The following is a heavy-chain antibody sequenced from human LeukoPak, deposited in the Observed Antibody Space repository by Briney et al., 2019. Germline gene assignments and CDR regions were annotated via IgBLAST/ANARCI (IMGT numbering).Heavy chain of an antibody. Sequence: GGSLRLSCAASGFSFSSYEMNWVRQAPGKGLEWVSYIGSSGSTVYYADSVKGRFTISRDNAKNSLYLQMNSLRDEDTAVYYCARDILVYADSPDAFDIWGQGTMVTVSS. V-gene: IGHV3-48*03. CDR3: ARDILVYADSPDAFDI. CDR1: GFSFSSYE. D-gene: IGHD4-17*01. J-gene: IGHJ3*02. CDR2: IGSSGSTV.